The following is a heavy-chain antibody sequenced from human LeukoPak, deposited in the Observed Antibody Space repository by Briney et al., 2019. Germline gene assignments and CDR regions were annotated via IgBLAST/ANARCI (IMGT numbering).Heavy chain of an antibody. CDR3: ARGGGGY. J-gene: IGHJ4*02. Sequence: PGGSLRLSCAASGFTFSSYVMTWVRQAPGKGLGWVSYISSSDSTISYAASVKDRFTISRDNAKNSLYLQLNSLGAEDAAVYYCARGGGGYWAQETVVGVSS. CDR2: ISSSDSTI. CDR1: GFTFSSYV. V-gene: IGHV3-48*03. D-gene: IGHD3-16*01.